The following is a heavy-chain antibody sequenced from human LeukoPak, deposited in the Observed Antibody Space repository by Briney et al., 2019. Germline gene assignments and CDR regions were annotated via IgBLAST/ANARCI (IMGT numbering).Heavy chain of an antibody. CDR3: ARIPLQQLVHFDY. CDR1: GFTFSSYA. CDR2: ISGSGGST. J-gene: IGHJ4*02. D-gene: IGHD6-13*01. Sequence: GGPLRLSCAASGFTFSSYAMSWVRQAPGKGLEWVSAISGSGGSTYYADSVKGRFAISRDNSKNTLYLQMNSLRAEDTAVYYCARIPLQQLVHFDYWGQGTLVTVSS. V-gene: IGHV3-23*01.